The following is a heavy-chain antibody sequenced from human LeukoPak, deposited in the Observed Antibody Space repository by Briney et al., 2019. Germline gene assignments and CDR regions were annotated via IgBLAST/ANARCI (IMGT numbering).Heavy chain of an antibody. Sequence: GGSLRLSCAASGFTFSSYGMHWVRQAPGKGLEWVAFIRYDGSNKYYADSVKGRFTISRDNSKNTLYLQMNSLRAEDTAVYYCAKDGYYDYVWGSYRHYYYYYMDVWGKGTTVTISS. CDR3: AKDGYYDYVWGSYRHYYYYYMDV. J-gene: IGHJ6*03. D-gene: IGHD3-16*02. CDR1: GFTFSSYG. V-gene: IGHV3-30*02. CDR2: IRYDGSNK.